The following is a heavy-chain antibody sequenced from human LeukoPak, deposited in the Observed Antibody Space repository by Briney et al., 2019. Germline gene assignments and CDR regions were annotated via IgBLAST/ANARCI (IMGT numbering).Heavy chain of an antibody. D-gene: IGHD3-10*01. CDR3: ARDCITMVRGVHTGMDV. J-gene: IGHJ6*02. CDR1: GGSISSGSYY. CDR2: IYTSGST. Sequence: SQTLSLTCTVSGGSISSGSYYWSWIRQPAGEGLEWIGRIYTSGSTNYNPSLKSRVTISVDTSKNQFSLKLSSVTAADTAVYYCARDCITMVRGVHTGMDVWGQGTTVTVSS. V-gene: IGHV4-61*02.